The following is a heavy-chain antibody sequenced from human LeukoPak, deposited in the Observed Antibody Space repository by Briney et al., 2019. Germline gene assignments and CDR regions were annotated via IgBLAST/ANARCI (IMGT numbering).Heavy chain of an antibody. Sequence: GGSLRLSCAASGFTFSSYSMNWVRQAPGKGLEWVSYISSSSSTIYYADSVKGRFTISRDNAKNSLYLQMNSLRAEDTAVYYCARDPQGAPYYMDVWGKGTTVTVSS. CDR2: ISSSSSTI. CDR3: ARDPQGAPYYMDV. CDR1: GFTFSSYS. J-gene: IGHJ6*03. V-gene: IGHV3-48*01.